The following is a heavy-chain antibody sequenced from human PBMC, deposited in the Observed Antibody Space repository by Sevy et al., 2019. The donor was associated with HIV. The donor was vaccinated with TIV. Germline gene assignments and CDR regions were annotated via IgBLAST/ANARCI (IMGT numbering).Heavy chain of an antibody. CDR3: AKEGEQLAPYYYYGMDV. D-gene: IGHD6-6*01. V-gene: IGHV3-9*01. Sequence: GGSLRLSCAASGFTFDDYAMHWVRQAPGKGLEWVSGISWNSGSIGYADSVKGRFTISRDNAKNSLYLQMNSLRAEDTALDYCAKEGEQLAPYYYYGMDVWGQGTTVTVSS. CDR1: GFTFDDYA. CDR2: ISWNSGSI. J-gene: IGHJ6*02.